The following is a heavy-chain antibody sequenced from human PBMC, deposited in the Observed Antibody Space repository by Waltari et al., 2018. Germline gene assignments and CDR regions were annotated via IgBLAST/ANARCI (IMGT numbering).Heavy chain of an antibody. CDR2: IYHSGST. J-gene: IGHJ5*02. V-gene: IGHV4-30-2*01. Sequence: QLQLQESGSGLVKPSQTLSLTCAVSGGSISSGGSSCSCLRQPQGKGLEWIGYIYHSGSTYYNPSLKSRVTISVDRSKNQFSLKLSSVTAADTAVYYCARGGEEYSYGLNWFDPWGQGTLVTVSS. CDR3: ARGGEEYSYGLNWFDP. CDR1: GGSISSGGSS. D-gene: IGHD5-18*01.